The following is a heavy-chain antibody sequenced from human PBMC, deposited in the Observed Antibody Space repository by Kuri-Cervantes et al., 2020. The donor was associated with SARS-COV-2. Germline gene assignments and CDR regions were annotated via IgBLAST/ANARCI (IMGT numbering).Heavy chain of an antibody. CDR1: GFAFSGHW. J-gene: IGHJ6*02. CDR3: ARLQTVMVTYYYYGMDV. Sequence: GESLKISCAASGFAFSGHWRHWVRQAPGKGLVWVSRINPDGSYTNNADSVKGRFTISRDNSKNTLYLQMNSLRAEDTAVYYCARLQTVMVTYYYYGMDVWGQGTTVTVSS. V-gene: IGHV3-74*01. D-gene: IGHD5-18*01. CDR2: INPDGSYT.